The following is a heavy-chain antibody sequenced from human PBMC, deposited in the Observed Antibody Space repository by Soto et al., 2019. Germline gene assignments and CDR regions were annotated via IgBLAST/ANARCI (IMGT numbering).Heavy chain of an antibody. Sequence: ASVKVSCKVSGYTLTELSMHWVRQAPGKGLEWMGGFDPEDGETIYAQKFQGRVTMTEDTSTDTAYMELSSLRSEDTAMYYCATDSMTYCSRRSCYLVAFDSWGQGTMVTVSS. CDR1: GYTLTELS. V-gene: IGHV1-24*01. J-gene: IGHJ3*02. CDR2: FDPEDGET. CDR3: ATDSMTYCSRRSCYLVAFDS. D-gene: IGHD2-15*01.